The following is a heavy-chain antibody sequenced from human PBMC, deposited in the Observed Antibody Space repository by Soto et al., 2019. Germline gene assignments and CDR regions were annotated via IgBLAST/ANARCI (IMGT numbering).Heavy chain of an antibody. CDR2: ISWNSGRI. CDR1: GFNFDDYA. V-gene: IGHV3-9*03. J-gene: IGHJ4*02. CDR3: AKASGESYPGSRVFDY. Sequence: GGSLRLSCAASGFNFDDYAMHWVRQAPGKGLEWVSGISWNSGRIGYADSVKSRFTISRDNAKNTLYLQMNSVRAEDVAIYYCAKASGESYPGSRVFDYWGQGTRVTVSS. D-gene: IGHD3-10*01.